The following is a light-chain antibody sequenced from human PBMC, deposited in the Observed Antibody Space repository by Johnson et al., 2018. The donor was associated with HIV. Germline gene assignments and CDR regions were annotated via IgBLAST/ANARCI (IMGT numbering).Light chain of an antibody. CDR3: GTWDNSLNTGGV. CDR2: RNN. CDR1: SSNIGSDT. Sequence: QPLLTQPPSASGTPGQRVTISCSGSSSNIGSDTVNWYQQLPQTAPKLLIYRNNQRPSGVPDRFSGSKSGTSASLAISGLQAEDEADYYCGTWDNSLNTGGVFGPGTKVTVL. V-gene: IGLV1-44*01. J-gene: IGLJ1*01.